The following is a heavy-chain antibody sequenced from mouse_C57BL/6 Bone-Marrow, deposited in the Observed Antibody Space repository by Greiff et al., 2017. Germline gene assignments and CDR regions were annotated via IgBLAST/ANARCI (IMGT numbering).Heavy chain of an antibody. CDR3: TRDWWYFDV. CDR1: GYTFTDYE. CDR2: IDPETGGT. V-gene: IGHV1-15*01. D-gene: IGHD4-1*01. Sequence: QVHVKQSGAELVRPGASVTLSCKASGYTFTDYEMHWVKQTPVHGLEWIGAIDPETGGTAYNQKFKGKAILTADKSSSTAYMELRSLTSEDSAVYYCTRDWWYFDVWGTGTTVTVSS. J-gene: IGHJ1*03.